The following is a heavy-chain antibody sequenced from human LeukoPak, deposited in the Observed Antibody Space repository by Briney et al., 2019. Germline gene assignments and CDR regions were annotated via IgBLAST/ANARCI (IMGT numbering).Heavy chain of an antibody. Sequence: PGRSLRLSCAASGFTFSDYDIHWVRQAPGKGLEWVAVISYDGSNKYYADSVKGRFTISRDNSKNTLYLQMNSLRAEDTAVYYCAKSVFPKATDSYYYYGMDVWGQGTTVTVSS. J-gene: IGHJ6*02. V-gene: IGHV3-30*18. CDR1: GFTFSDYD. CDR3: AKSVFPKATDSYYYYGMDV. CDR2: ISYDGSNK. D-gene: IGHD1-26*01.